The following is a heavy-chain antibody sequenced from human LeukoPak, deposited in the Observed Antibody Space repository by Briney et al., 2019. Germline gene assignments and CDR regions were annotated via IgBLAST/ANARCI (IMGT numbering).Heavy chain of an antibody. CDR1: GGSFSGYY. Sequence: SETLSLTCAVYGGSFSGYYWSWIRQPPGKGLEWIGEINHSGSTNYNPSLKSRVTISVDTSKNQFSLKLSSVTAADTAVYYCARGRVTLLWFGELSWFDPWGQGTLVTVSS. V-gene: IGHV4-34*01. CDR2: INHSGST. J-gene: IGHJ5*02. CDR3: ARGRVTLLWFGELSWFDP. D-gene: IGHD3-10*01.